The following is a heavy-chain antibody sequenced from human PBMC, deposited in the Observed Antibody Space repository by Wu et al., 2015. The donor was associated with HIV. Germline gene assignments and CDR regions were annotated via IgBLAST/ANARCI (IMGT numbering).Heavy chain of an antibody. CDR3: VSNIYCSSTSCFLELRGFDY. Sequence: QVQLVQSGAEVKKPGSSVKVSCKASGGTFSSYAISWVRQAPGQGLEWMGGIIPIFGTANYAQKFQGRVTITADESTSTAYMELSSLRSEDTAVYYCVSNIYCSSTSCFLELRGFDYWGQGTLVTVSS. CDR2: IIPIFGTA. CDR1: GGTFSSYA. D-gene: IGHD2-2*01. V-gene: IGHV1-69*01. J-gene: IGHJ4*02.